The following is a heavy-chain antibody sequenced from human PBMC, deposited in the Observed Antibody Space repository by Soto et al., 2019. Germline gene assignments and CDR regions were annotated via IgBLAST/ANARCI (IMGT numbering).Heavy chain of an antibody. V-gene: IGHV1-18*01. D-gene: IGHD6-19*01. CDR2: ISAYNGNT. Sequence: VSVKVSCKACRYTFTSYCIRWVRHATGKGLEWMGWISAYNGNTNYAQKLQGRVTMTTDTSTSTAYMELRSLRSDDTAFYYCARGFIAVAGTDDYWGQGTLVTVSS. CDR3: ARGFIAVAGTDDY. CDR1: RYTFTSYC. J-gene: IGHJ4*02.